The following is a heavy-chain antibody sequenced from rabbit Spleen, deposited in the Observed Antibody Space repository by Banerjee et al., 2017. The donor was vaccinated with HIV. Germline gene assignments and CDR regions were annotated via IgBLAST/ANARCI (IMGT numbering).Heavy chain of an antibody. D-gene: IGHD1-1*01. CDR2: IDIGSSGFT. Sequence: QSLEESGGDLVKPGASLTLTCKASGLDFSGDSYDSYMCWVRQAPGKGLEWIACIDIGSSGFTYFASWAKGRFTISKTSSTTVTLQMTSLTAADTAAYFCARDLTGIIGWNFYLWGPGTLVTVS. CDR3: ARDLTGIIGWNFYL. V-gene: IGHV1S40*01. J-gene: IGHJ4*01. CDR1: GLDFSGDSY.